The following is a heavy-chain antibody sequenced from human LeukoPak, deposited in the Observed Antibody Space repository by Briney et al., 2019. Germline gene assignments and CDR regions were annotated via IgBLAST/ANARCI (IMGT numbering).Heavy chain of an antibody. D-gene: IGHD1-26*01. CDR1: GFTFSSYA. J-gene: IGHJ4*02. CDR3: AKDAVGATAYYFDY. CDR2: ISSSGDT. Sequence: GGSLRLSCAASGFTFSSYAMSWVRQAPGKGLEWVSAISSSGDTYYAGSVRGRFTVSRDNSKNTLYLQMNSLRAEDTAVYYCAKDAVGATAYYFDYWGQGTLVTVSS. V-gene: IGHV3-23*01.